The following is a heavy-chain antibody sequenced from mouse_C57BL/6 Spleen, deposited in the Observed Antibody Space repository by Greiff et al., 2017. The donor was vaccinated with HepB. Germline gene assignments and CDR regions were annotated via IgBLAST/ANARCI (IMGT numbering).Heavy chain of an antibody. Sequence: VMLQQSGPELVKPGASVKISCKASGYAFSSSWMNWVKQRPGKGLEWIGRIYPGDGDTNYNGKFKGKATLTADKSSSTAYMQLSSLTSEDSAVYFCARFITTVVGAMDYWGQGTSVTVSS. D-gene: IGHD1-1*01. J-gene: IGHJ4*01. CDR1: GYAFSSSW. V-gene: IGHV1-82*01. CDR3: ARFITTVVGAMDY. CDR2: IYPGDGDT.